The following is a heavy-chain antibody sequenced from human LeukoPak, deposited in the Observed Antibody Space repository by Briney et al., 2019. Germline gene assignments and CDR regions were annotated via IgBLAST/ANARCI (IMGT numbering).Heavy chain of an antibody. CDR2: IRSKTYGGTT. J-gene: IGHJ6*02. CDR3: TRGPLQQWLYYGMDV. D-gene: IGHD5-18*01. CDR1: GFTFGDHA. Sequence: GESLRLSCTASGFTFGDHAMSWVRQAPGKGLEWVGFIRSKTYGGTTEYAASVKGRFTISRDDSKSIAYLQMNSLKTEDTAVYYSTRGPLQQWLYYGMDVWGRGTTVTVSS. V-gene: IGHV3-49*04.